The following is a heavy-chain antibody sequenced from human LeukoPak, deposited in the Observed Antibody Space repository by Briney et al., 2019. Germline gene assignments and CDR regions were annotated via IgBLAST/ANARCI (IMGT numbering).Heavy chain of an antibody. V-gene: IGHV1-2*02. CDR3: ARAPRFGAYAFDI. J-gene: IGHJ3*02. CDR2: INPNSGGT. CDR1: GCTFTGYY. Sequence: ASVKVSCKASGCTFTGYYMHWVRQAPGQGLEWMGWINPNSGGTNYAQKFQGRVTMTRDTSISTAYMELSRLRSDDTAVYYCARAPRFGAYAFDIWGQGTMVTVSS. D-gene: IGHD3-10*01.